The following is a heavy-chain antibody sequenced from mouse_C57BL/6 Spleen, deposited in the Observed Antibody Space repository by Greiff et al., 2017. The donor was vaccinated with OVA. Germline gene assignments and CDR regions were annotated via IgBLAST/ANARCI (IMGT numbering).Heavy chain of an antibody. V-gene: IGHV1-61*01. Sequence: QVQLQQPGAELVRPGSSVKLSCKASGYTFTSYWMDWVKQRPGQGLEWIGNIYPSDSETHYNQKFKDKATLTVDKSSSTAYMQLSSLTSEDSAVYYCARQGAWDEGNYFDYWGQGTTLTVSS. CDR2: IYPSDSET. CDR3: ARQGAWDEGNYFDY. CDR1: GYTFTSYW. D-gene: IGHD4-1*01. J-gene: IGHJ2*01.